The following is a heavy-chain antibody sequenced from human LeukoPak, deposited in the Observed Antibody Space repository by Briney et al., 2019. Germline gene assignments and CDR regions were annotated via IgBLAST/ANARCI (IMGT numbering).Heavy chain of an antibody. J-gene: IGHJ4*02. D-gene: IGHD2-2*01. Sequence: GGSLRLSCAASGFTFSTYAMTWVRQAPGKGLEWVSEITSGGRISYADSVRGRFTISRDNSKNMLYLQMNSLRAEDTAVYYCAKVLCSSSSCRGTYCQYFDYWGQGTLVTVSS. CDR3: AKVLCSSSSCRGTYCQYFDY. V-gene: IGHV3-23*01. CDR2: ITSGGRI. CDR1: GFTFSTYA.